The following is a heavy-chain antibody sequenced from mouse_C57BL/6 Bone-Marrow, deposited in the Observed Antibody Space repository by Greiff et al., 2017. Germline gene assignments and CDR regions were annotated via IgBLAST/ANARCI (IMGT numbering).Heavy chain of an antibody. CDR2: IDPSDSYT. CDR1: GYTFTSYW. CDR3: ARYYSNYEAY. D-gene: IGHD2-5*01. V-gene: IGHV1-59*01. J-gene: IGHJ3*01. Sequence: QVQLQQPGAELVRPGTSVQLSCKASGYTFTSYWMHWVKQRPGQGLEWIGVIDPSDSYTNYNQKFKGKATLTVDTSSITAYMQLSSLTSEDSAVYYCARYYSNYEAYWGQGTLVTGSA.